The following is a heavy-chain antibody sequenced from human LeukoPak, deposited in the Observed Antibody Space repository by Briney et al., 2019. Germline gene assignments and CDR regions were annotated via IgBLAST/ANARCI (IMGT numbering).Heavy chain of an antibody. CDR2: IKKDVSEK. CDR1: GFTFSSYW. D-gene: IGHD3-22*01. CDR3: ARDHWHSSDY. V-gene: IGHV3-7*01. J-gene: IGHJ4*02. Sequence: RPGGSLRLSCAAAGFTFSSYWMSWVRQAPGKGLEWVANIKKDVSEKYYVDSVKGRFTISRDNAKNSLFLQMNSLRAEDTAVYYCARDHWHSSDYWGQGTLVTVSS.